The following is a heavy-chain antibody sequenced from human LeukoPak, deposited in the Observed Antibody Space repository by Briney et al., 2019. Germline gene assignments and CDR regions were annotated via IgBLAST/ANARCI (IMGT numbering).Heavy chain of an antibody. V-gene: IGHV4-34*01. CDR3: ARGSGSSSPFDY. D-gene: IGHD6-6*01. CDR1: GGSFSGYY. J-gene: IGHJ4*02. Sequence: SETLSLTCAVYGGSFSGYYWSWIRQPPGKGLEWIGEINHSGSTNYNPSLKSRVTISVDRSKNQFSLKLSSVTAADTAVYYCARGSGSSSPFDYWGQGTLVTVSS. CDR2: INHSGST.